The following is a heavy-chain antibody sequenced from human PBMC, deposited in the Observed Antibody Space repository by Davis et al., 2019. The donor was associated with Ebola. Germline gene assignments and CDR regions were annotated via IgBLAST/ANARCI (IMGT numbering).Heavy chain of an antibody. CDR1: GFTVSSNY. D-gene: IGHD6-19*01. Sequence: GGSLRLSCAASGFTVSSNYMSWVRQAPGKGLEWVSVIYSGGSTYYADSVKGPFTISRDNSKNTLYLQMNSLRAEDTAVYYCAGSGLVPNYYYGMDVWGKGTTVTVSS. CDR2: IYSGGST. V-gene: IGHV3-53*01. CDR3: AGSGLVPNYYYGMDV. J-gene: IGHJ6*04.